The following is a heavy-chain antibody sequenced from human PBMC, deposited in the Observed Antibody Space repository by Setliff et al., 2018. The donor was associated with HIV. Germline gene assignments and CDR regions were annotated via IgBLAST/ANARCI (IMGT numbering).Heavy chain of an antibody. CDR2: ISWDGSST. CDR3: ARDYLYYNMYNGSTVYGMDV. J-gene: IGHJ6*02. V-gene: IGHV3-43*01. D-gene: IGHD3-10*01. CDR1: GFAVDGYS. Sequence: GALRLSCVASGFAVDGYSMHWVRQAPGKGLEWVSLISWDGSSTFYAESVRGRFTVSRDNSKNSLYLQMNSLRVEDTAVYYCARDYLYYNMYNGSTVYGMDVWGQGTTVTVSS.